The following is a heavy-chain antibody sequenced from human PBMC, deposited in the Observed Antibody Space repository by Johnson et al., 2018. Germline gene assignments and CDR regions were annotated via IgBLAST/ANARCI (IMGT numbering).Heavy chain of an antibody. CDR1: GFTFSSYG. CDR2: ISYDGSNK. D-gene: IGHD3-22*01. V-gene: IGHV3-30*03. Sequence: QVQLVESGGGVVQPGRSLRLSCAASGFTFSSYGMHWVRQAPGKGLEWVAVISYDGSNKYYADSVKGRFTISRDNSKNTLYLQMNSLGAEDTAVYYCAGDVPMYYYDSSGYNAFDIWGQGTMVTVSS. J-gene: IGHJ3*02. CDR3: AGDVPMYYYDSSGYNAFDI.